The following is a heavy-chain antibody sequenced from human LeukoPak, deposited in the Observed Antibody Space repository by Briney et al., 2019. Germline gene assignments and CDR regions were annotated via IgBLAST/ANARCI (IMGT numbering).Heavy chain of an antibody. D-gene: IGHD3-10*01. J-gene: IGHJ6*03. CDR3: ARVTRGMTYYYGSGSYSDYYYYYMDV. CDR2: IYHSGST. Sequence: SETLSLTCAVSGYSISSGYYWGWIRQPPGKGLEWIGSIYHSGSTYYNPSLKSRVTISVDTSENQFSLKLSSVTAADTAVYHCARVTRGMTYYYGSGSYSDYYYYYMDVWGKGTTVTVSS. CDR1: GYSISSGYY. V-gene: IGHV4-38-2*01.